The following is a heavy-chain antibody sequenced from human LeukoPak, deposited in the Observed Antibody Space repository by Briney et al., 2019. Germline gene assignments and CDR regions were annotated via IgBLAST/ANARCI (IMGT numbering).Heavy chain of an antibody. J-gene: IGHJ2*01. Sequence: ASETLSLTCTVSGDSIRSSSYYWGWIRQPPGKGLEWIGSIDYSGSTYYNPSLKSRVTISVDTSKNQFSLKVSSVTAADTAVYCCVIHPRIAAAAYWYFDLWGRGTLVTVSS. CDR3: VIHPRIAAAAYWYFDL. CDR1: GDSIRSSSYY. CDR2: IDYSGST. D-gene: IGHD6-13*01. V-gene: IGHV4-39*01.